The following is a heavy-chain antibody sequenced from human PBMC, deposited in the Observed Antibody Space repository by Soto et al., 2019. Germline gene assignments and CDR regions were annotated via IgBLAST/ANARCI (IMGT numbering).Heavy chain of an antibody. V-gene: IGHV1-2*02. CDR1: GYTFTDNH. J-gene: IGHJ4*01. CDR2: INPKSGDT. Sequence: QVQLVQSGAEVKKPGASVKVSCKASGYTFTDNHVHWLRRAPGQDFEWMGWINPKSGDTKYAQKFHGRXTXXXXXSIDTAYMEVXILXXXXTAXXXCARKQYGDY. D-gene: IGHD4-4*01. CDR3: ARKQYGDY.